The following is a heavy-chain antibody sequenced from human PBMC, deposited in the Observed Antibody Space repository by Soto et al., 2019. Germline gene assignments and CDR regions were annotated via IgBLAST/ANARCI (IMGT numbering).Heavy chain of an antibody. V-gene: IGHV3-21*01. J-gene: IGHJ4*02. CDR1: GFSFSRHS. CDR3: ARDTYYHDSSGYYVFDY. D-gene: IGHD3-22*01. CDR2: ISPTSEYI. Sequence: SLRLSCAASGFSFSRHSMNWVRQAPGKGLEWVSSISPTSEYIYHADSVKGRFTISRDNAKNSLYLQMDSLRADDTAVYYCARDTYYHDSSGYYVFDYWGQGTLVTVSS.